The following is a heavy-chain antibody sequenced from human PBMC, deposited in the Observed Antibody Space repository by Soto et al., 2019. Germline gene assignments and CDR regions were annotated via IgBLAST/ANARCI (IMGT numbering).Heavy chain of an antibody. J-gene: IGHJ6*03. CDR1: GGSISSSSYY. V-gene: IGHV4-39*01. CDR3: ARLRVMGYYYYMDV. Sequence: QLQLQESGPGLVKPSETLSLTCTVSGGSISSSSYYWGWIRQPPGKGLEWIGSIYYSGSTYYNPSLKSRVTISVHTSKNQFSLKLSSVTAADTAVYYCARLRVMGYYYYMDVWGKGTTVTVSS. D-gene: IGHD2-21*01. CDR2: IYYSGST.